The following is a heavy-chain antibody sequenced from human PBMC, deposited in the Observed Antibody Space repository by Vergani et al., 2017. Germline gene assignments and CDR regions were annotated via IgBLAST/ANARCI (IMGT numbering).Heavy chain of an antibody. CDR2: INHSGST. D-gene: IGHD6-19*01. Sequence: QVQLQQWGAGLLKPSETLSLTCAVYGGSFSGYYWSWIRQPPGKGLEWIGEINHSGSTNYNPSLKSRVTISVDTSKNQFSLKLSSVTAADTAVYYGARGGSGWYSHYYYGMDVWGQGTTVTVSS. CDR3: ARGGSGWYSHYYYGMDV. J-gene: IGHJ6*02. V-gene: IGHV4-34*01. CDR1: GGSFSGYY.